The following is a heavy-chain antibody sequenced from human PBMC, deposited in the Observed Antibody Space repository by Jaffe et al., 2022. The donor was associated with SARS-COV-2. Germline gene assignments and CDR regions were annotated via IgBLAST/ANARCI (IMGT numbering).Heavy chain of an antibody. Sequence: QVQLVESGGGVVQPGRSLRLSCAASGFTFSSYGMHWVRQAPGKGLEWVAVIWYDGSNKYYADSVKGRFTISRDNSKNTLYLQMNSLRAEDTAVYYCARDLSVGNCSGGSCYRPDLYYYYGMDVWGQGTTVTVSS. CDR3: ARDLSVGNCSGGSCYRPDLYYYYGMDV. D-gene: IGHD2-15*01. CDR2: IWYDGSNK. J-gene: IGHJ6*02. CDR1: GFTFSSYG. V-gene: IGHV3-33*01.